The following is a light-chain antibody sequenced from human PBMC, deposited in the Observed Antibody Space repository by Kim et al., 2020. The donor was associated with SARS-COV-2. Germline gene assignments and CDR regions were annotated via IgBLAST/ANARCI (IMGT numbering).Light chain of an antibody. V-gene: IGLV2-23*02. Sequence: GQSLTISCTGTSSDVGSDNLVAWYQQHPGKAPKLMIYEVAKRPSGVSNRFSGSKSGNTASLTISGLQAEDEADYYCCSNAPGSTWVFGGGTKLTVL. CDR3: CSNAPGSTWV. CDR1: SSDVGSDNL. J-gene: IGLJ2*01. CDR2: EVA.